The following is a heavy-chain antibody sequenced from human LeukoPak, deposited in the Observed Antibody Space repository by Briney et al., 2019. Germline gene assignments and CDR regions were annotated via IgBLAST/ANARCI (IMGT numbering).Heavy chain of an antibody. CDR1: GGSISSYY. Sequence: SETLSLTCTVSGGSISSYYWGWIRQPPGKGLEWIGSFYYSGNTYYNPSLKSRVTISVDTSKNEFSLNLRSVTAADTAVYYCARTAGIAVAGSRQYFDYWGQGVLVTVSS. V-gene: IGHV4-39*01. D-gene: IGHD6-19*01. J-gene: IGHJ4*02. CDR2: FYYSGNT. CDR3: ARTAGIAVAGSRQYFDY.